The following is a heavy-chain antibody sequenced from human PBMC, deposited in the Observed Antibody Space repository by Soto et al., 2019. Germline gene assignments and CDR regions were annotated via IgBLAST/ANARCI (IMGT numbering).Heavy chain of an antibody. CDR2: IYYSGST. J-gene: IGHJ4*02. CDR3: ARDKKDSSGYYSFDY. CDR1: GGSISSGDYY. D-gene: IGHD3-22*01. V-gene: IGHV4-30-4*01. Sequence: QVQLQESGPGLVKPSQTLSLTCTVSGGSISSGDYYWSWIRQPPGKGLEWIGYIYYSGSTYYNPSLKSRVTQSVDTSKNQFSLKLSSVTAADTAVYYCARDKKDSSGYYSFDYWGQGTLVTVSS.